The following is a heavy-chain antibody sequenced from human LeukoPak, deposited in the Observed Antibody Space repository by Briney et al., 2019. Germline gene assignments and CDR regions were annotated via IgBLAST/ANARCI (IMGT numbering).Heavy chain of an antibody. Sequence: KASETLSLTCTVSGYSISSGYYWGWIRQPPGKGLEWIGSIYHSGSTYYNPSLKSRVTISVDTSKNQFSLKLSSVTAADTAVYYCARGSSVLGSGWSPMGAFDIWGQGTMVTVSS. J-gene: IGHJ3*02. D-gene: IGHD6-19*01. CDR1: GYSISSGYY. CDR3: ARGSSVLGSGWSPMGAFDI. CDR2: IYHSGST. V-gene: IGHV4-38-2*02.